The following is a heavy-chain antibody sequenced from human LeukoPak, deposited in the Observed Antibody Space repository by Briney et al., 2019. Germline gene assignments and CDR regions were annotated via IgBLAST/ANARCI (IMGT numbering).Heavy chain of an antibody. Sequence: PSQTLSLTCTVSGGSISNGSYYWSWIRQPAGKGLEWIGRIYISGSASYNPSLKSRVTFSVDTSKNQFSLKLTSVTAADTAVYYCARAPYGGKKNFFDYWGQGTLVTVSS. D-gene: IGHD4-23*01. CDR2: IYISGSA. J-gene: IGHJ4*02. CDR3: ARAPYGGKKNFFDY. V-gene: IGHV4-61*02. CDR1: GGSISNGSYY.